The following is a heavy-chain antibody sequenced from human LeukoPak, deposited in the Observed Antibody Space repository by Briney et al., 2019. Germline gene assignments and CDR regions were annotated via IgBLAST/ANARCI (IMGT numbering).Heavy chain of an antibody. D-gene: IGHD2-2*01. CDR3: TTTSRRVAYYYGMDV. V-gene: IGHV3-15*01. CDR2: IKSKIDGGTT. Sequence: GGSLRLSCAATGFSFTNAWMSWVRQAPGKGLEWVGRIKSKIDGGTTDYAAPVKGRFTISRDGSKNTLYLQMNSLKIEDTAVYFCTTTSRRVAYYYGMDVWGQGTTVTVSS. CDR1: GFSFTNAW. J-gene: IGHJ6*02.